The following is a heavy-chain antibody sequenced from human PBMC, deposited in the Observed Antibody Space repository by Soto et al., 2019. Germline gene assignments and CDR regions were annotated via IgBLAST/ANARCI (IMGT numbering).Heavy chain of an antibody. CDR1: GGTSTIYT. J-gene: IGHJ5*02. Sequence: QVQLVQSGAEVKKPGSSLKVSCETSGGTSTIYTITWVRQAPGQGLQWMGRIVPTLRLTNYAQDFQGRLTLTADTSTSTALMELSSLTSEDTAVYYCATEKYGAGRVGVDTWGQGTLVTVSS. CDR3: ATEKYGAGRVGVDT. V-gene: IGHV1-69*08. CDR2: IVPTLRLT. D-gene: IGHD1-26*01.